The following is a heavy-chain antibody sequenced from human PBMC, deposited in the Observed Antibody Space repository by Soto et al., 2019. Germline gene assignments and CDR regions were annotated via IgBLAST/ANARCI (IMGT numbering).Heavy chain of an antibody. D-gene: IGHD3-10*01. V-gene: IGHV4-30-2*01. Sequence: LSVTSVVSGGCRSGETYSWNWIRQPPGKGLECIGYIFPSGTTYYNPSLKSRVTISIDVSKHQFSLSLRSLTAADTAVYYFARNGELGYM. J-gene: IGHJ6*03. CDR2: IFPSGTT. CDR1: GGCRSGETYS. CDR3: ARNGELGYM.